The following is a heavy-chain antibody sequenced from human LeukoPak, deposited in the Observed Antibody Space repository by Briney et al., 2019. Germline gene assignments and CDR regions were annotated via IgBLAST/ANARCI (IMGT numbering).Heavy chain of an antibody. CDR1: GFTFTTSA. CDR3: AADRGSYLGDDAFDI. D-gene: IGHD1-26*01. Sequence: SSVQVSCKASGFTFTTSAMQWVGQARGKRLEGIGCIVVGSGNTNYAQKFQERVTITTDMSTSTAYMELSSLRSEDTAVYYCAADRGSYLGDDAFDIWGQGTMVTVSS. J-gene: IGHJ3*02. V-gene: IGHV1-58*02. CDR2: IVVGSGNT.